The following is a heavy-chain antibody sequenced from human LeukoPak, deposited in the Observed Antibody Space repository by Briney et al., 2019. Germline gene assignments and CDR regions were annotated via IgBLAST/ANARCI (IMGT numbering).Heavy chain of an antibody. CDR3: AISYYDTSGPFDY. J-gene: IGHJ4*02. CDR1: GFTFSTYS. CDR2: ISSSSSI. V-gene: IGHV3-21*01. D-gene: IGHD3-22*01. Sequence: GGSLRLSCAASGFTFSTYSMNWVRQAPGKGLEWVSSISSSSSIFYADSVKGRFTISRDNAKNSLYLQMNSLRAEDTAVYYCAISYYDTSGPFDYWGQGTLVTVSS.